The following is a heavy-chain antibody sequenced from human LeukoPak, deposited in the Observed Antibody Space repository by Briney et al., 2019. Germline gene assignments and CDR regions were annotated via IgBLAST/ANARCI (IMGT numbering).Heavy chain of an antibody. CDR1: GFTFVDHA. V-gene: IGHV3-9*01. CDR2: ITWSGGTM. CDR3: EKDILSHCGTNCYGAFDM. Sequence: PGRSLRLSCAASGFTFVDHAMHWVRQAPGKGLEWVSAITWSGGTMGYADSVKGRFTISRDNTKNSLFLQMNSLRAEDTALYYCEKDILSHCGTNCYGAFDMWGQGTMVTVST. J-gene: IGHJ3*02. D-gene: IGHD2-2*01.